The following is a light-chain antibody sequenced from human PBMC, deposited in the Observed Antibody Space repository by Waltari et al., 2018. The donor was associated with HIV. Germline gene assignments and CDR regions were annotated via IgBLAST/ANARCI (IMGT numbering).Light chain of an antibody. V-gene: IGLV3-25*03. CDR1: ELPKRY. Sequence: YELTQPPSVSVSPGQTARITCSGSELPKRYSHWFRQKPGQPPILLIYKDTERPSGISQRFSASKSGTTVTLTINEVQAEDEADYLCQSTDRSGTWVFGGGTRLVVL. J-gene: IGLJ3*02. CDR3: QSTDRSGTWV. CDR2: KDT.